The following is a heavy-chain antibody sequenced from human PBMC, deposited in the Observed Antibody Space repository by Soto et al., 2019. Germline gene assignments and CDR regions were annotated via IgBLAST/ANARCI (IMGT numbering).Heavy chain of an antibody. CDR1: GFTFSSYG. V-gene: IGHV3-30*18. CDR2: ISYDGSNK. Sequence: PGGSLRLSCASSGFTFSSYGMHWVRQAPGKGLEWVAVISYDGSNKYYADSVKGRFTISRDNSKNTLYLQMNSLRAEDTAAYYCAKLGGVYWGQGTLVTVSS. J-gene: IGHJ4*02. D-gene: IGHD3-16*01. CDR3: AKLGGVY.